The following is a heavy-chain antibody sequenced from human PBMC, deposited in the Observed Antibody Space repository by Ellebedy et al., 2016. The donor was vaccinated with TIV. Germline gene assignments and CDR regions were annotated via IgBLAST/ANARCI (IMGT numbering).Heavy chain of an antibody. Sequence: SETLSLXXTVSGGSFSSDSSYWSWIRQSAGRGLEWIGYIYHTGDTYYNPSLKSRVTMSVDTSKNQFSLKVSSVTAADTAVYYCTRVKLGDRADYRLDYWGQGTQVTVSS. J-gene: IGHJ4*02. CDR1: GGSFSSDSSY. V-gene: IGHV4-61*01. CDR2: IYHTGDT. D-gene: IGHD4/OR15-4a*01. CDR3: TRVKLGDRADYRLDY.